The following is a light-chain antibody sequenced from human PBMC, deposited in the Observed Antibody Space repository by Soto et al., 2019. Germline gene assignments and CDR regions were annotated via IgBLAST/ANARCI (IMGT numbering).Light chain of an antibody. Sequence: EIVLTQSPGTLSLSPGERATLSCRASQSVYSNYVAWFQQKPGQAPRLLIYGASNRAAGIPERFSGSASGTYFTLIISRLEPEDCALYYCLQYASSPLMFGQGTRVEIK. CDR2: GAS. J-gene: IGKJ1*01. CDR3: LQYASSPLM. V-gene: IGKV3-20*01. CDR1: QSVYSNY.